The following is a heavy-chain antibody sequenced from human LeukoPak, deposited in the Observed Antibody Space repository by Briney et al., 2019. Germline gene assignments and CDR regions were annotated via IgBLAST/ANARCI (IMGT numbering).Heavy chain of an antibody. J-gene: IGHJ5*02. CDR3: ARALPHRRLMDTTMEQHWFDP. CDR2: INPSGGST. Sequence: ASVKVSCKASGYIFTSYFMHWVRQAPGQGLEWMGLINPSGGSTRYAQKFQGRVTMARDMSTSTVYMELSSLRSEDTAVYYCARALPHRRLMDTTMEQHWFDPWGQGTLVTVSS. CDR1: GYIFTSYF. D-gene: IGHD5-18*01. V-gene: IGHV1-46*01.